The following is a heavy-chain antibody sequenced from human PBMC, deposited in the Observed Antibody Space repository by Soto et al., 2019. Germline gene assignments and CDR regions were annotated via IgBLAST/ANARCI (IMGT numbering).Heavy chain of an antibody. Sequence: SETLSLTCTVSGGSISSYYWSWIRQPPGKGLEWIGYIYYSGSTNYNPSLKSRVTISVDTSKNQFSLKLSSVTAADTAVYYCARPNPGSGDAWFDPWGQGTLVTVSS. J-gene: IGHJ5*02. D-gene: IGHD3-10*01. CDR1: GGSISSYY. CDR3: ARPNPGSGDAWFDP. CDR2: IYYSGST. V-gene: IGHV4-59*08.